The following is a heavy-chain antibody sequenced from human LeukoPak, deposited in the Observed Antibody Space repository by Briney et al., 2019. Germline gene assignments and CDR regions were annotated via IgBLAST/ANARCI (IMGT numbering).Heavy chain of an antibody. CDR2: INPNSGGT. V-gene: IGHV1-2*02. CDR1: GYTFTGYY. CDR3: ARDLEEDYGDYVIDY. J-gene: IGHJ4*02. Sequence: APVKVSCKASGYTFTGYYMHWVRQAPGQGLEWMGWINPNSGGTNYAQKFQGRVTMTRDTSISTAYMELSRLRSDDTAVYYCARDLEEDYGDYVIDYWGQGTLVTVSS. D-gene: IGHD4-17*01.